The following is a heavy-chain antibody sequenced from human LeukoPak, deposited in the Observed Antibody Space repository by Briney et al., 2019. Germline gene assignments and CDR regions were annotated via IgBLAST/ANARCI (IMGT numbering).Heavy chain of an antibody. Sequence: VESLKISCKGSGYSFTRYWIGWVRQMPGKGLEGMGIIYPGDSDTRFSPSFQGQVTISADKSNNTAYLQWSSLKASDTAMYYCASRDKYGSGSYYPLRQWGQGTLVTVSS. V-gene: IGHV5-51*01. CDR2: IYPGDSDT. J-gene: IGHJ4*02. CDR3: ASRDKYGSGSYYPLRQ. CDR1: GYSFTRYW. D-gene: IGHD3-10*01.